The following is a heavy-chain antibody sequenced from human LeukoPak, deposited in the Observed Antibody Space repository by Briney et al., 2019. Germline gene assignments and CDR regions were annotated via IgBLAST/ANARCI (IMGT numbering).Heavy chain of an antibody. CDR2: IYYSGST. D-gene: IGHD2-2*01. J-gene: IGHJ3*02. CDR3: ANGDCSSTSCYAFDI. V-gene: IGHV4-39*07. Sequence: SETLSLTCSVSGGSINTNGYYWGWIRQPPGKGLEWIGSIYYSGSTFYNPSLKSRVTISIDKSRNQFSLKLSSVTAADTAVYYCANGDCSSTSCYAFDIWGQGTMVTVSS. CDR1: GGSINTNGYY.